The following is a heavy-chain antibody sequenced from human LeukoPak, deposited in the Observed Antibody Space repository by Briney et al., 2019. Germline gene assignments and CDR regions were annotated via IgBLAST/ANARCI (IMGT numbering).Heavy chain of an antibody. Sequence: WASVKVSCKASGGSFSNYAISWVRQAPGQGLEWMGGIIPIFGTANYAQKFQGRVTITADKSTSTAYMELSSLRSEDTAVYYCARGRPTTSIAAAGVNWFDPWGQGTLVTVSS. J-gene: IGHJ5*02. CDR3: ARGRPTTSIAAAGVNWFDP. CDR1: GGSFSNYA. CDR2: IIPIFGTA. V-gene: IGHV1-69*06. D-gene: IGHD6-13*01.